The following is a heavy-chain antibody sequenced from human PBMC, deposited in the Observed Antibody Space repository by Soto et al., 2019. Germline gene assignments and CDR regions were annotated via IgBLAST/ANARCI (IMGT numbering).Heavy chain of an antibody. Sequence: PSETLSLTCTVSGGSISSGGYYWSWIRQHPGKGLEWIGYIYYSGSTYYYPSLKSRVTISVDTSKNQFSLKLSSVTAADTAVYYCARGTRDSSGYYYGLFDYWGQGTLVTVSS. D-gene: IGHD3-22*01. CDR2: IYYSGST. J-gene: IGHJ4*02. CDR3: ARGTRDSSGYYYGLFDY. CDR1: GGSISSGGYY. V-gene: IGHV4-31*03.